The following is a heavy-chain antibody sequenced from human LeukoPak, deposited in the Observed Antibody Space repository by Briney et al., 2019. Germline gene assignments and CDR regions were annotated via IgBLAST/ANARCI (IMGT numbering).Heavy chain of an antibody. Sequence: GGSLRLSCAASGFTFSDYYMSWIRQAPGKGLEWVSYISSSGSTIYYADSVKGRFTISRDNAKNSLYLQMNSLRAEDTAVYYCARDYYYDSSGYSPVRAFDIWGQGTMVTVSS. V-gene: IGHV3-11*01. CDR3: ARDYYYDSSGYSPVRAFDI. CDR2: ISSSGSTI. D-gene: IGHD3-22*01. J-gene: IGHJ3*02. CDR1: GFTFSDYY.